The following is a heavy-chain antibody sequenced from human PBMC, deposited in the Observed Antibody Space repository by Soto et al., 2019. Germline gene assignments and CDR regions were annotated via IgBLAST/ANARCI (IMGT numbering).Heavy chain of an antibody. D-gene: IGHD2-2*01. CDR2: IYYSGST. V-gene: IGHV4-61*01. Sequence: SETLSLICTVSGGSVSSGSYYWSWIRQPPGKGLEWIGYIYYSGSTNYNPSLKSRVTISVDTSKNQFALKLSSVTAAGTAVNYCARGPQRVPAVDYWGQGTLVTVS. CDR3: ARGPQRVPAVDY. J-gene: IGHJ4*02. CDR1: GGSVSSGSYY.